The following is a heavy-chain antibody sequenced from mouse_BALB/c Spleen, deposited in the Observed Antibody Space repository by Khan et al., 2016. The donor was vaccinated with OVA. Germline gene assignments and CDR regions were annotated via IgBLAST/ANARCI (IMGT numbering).Heavy chain of an antibody. V-gene: IGHV5-17*02. CDR3: ARTVFYGYDRSCFAY. J-gene: IGHJ3*01. CDR1: GFTFSSFG. D-gene: IGHD2-2*01. Sequence: EVELVESGGGLVQPGGSRKLSCAASGFTFSSFGMHWVRQAPEKGLEWVAYISSGSSTIYYADTVKGRFTLSRDTPQNTLFLQMTSTRSEDSAMSYLARTVFYGYDRSCFAYWGQGTLVTVSA. CDR2: ISSGSSTI.